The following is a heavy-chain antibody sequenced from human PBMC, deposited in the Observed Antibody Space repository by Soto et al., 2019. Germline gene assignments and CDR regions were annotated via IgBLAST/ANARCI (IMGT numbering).Heavy chain of an antibody. CDR1: GFSLSTSGMC. D-gene: IGHD3-10*01. J-gene: IGHJ5*02. CDR3: ARILVNYYGSGSYRRPS. V-gene: IGHV2-70*01. Sequence: SGPTLVNPTQTLTLTCTFSGFSLSTSGMCVSWIRQPPGKALEWLALIDWDDDKYYSTSLKTRLTISKDTSKNQVVLTMTNMDPVDTATYYCARILVNYYGSGSYRRPSWGQRTLVTVSS. CDR2: IDWDDDK.